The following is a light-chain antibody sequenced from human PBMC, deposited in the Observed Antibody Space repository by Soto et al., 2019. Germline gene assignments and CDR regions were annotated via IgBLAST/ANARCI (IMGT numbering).Light chain of an antibody. J-gene: IGKJ5*01. Sequence: EIVLTQSPGTLSLSPGERATLSCKTSQSSGSNFLAWYQHKPGQAPRLLIYASPNRATGIPDRFSGSGSGTDFTLTISTLEPEDFAVYYCQQRINWPITFGQGTRLENK. V-gene: IGKV3D-20*02. CDR2: ASP. CDR1: QSSGSNF. CDR3: QQRINWPIT.